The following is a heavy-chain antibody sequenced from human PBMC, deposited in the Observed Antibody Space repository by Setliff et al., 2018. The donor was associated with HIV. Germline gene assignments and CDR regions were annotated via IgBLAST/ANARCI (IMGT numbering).Heavy chain of an antibody. D-gene: IGHD4-17*01. Sequence: LSLTCTVSGYSISSGYYWGWIRQPPGKGLEWIGSMYHSGTAFHNPSLKSRVTISVDTSKKRFSLKLSSVTAAATDVYYCTRHAPGSDYGDAYYFDYWGQGRLVTVSS. V-gene: IGHV4-38-2*02. CDR2: MYHSGTA. CDR3: TRHAPGSDYGDAYYFDY. J-gene: IGHJ4*02. CDR1: GYSISSGYY.